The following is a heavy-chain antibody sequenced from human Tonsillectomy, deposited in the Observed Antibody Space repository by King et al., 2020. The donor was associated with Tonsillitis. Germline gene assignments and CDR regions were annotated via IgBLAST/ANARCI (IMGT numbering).Heavy chain of an antibody. J-gene: IGHJ5*02. Sequence: QLQESGPGLVKPSETLSLTCAVSGYSISSGYYWGWIRQPPGKGLEWIGSIHHSGSTYYNPSLKSRVTISVDTSKNQFSLKLSSVTAAGTAVYYCAREPYSTMVRGPPWFDPWGQGTLVTVSS. D-gene: IGHD3-10*01. CDR3: AREPYSTMVRGPPWFDP. CDR2: IHHSGST. V-gene: IGHV4-38-2*02. CDR1: GYSISSGYY.